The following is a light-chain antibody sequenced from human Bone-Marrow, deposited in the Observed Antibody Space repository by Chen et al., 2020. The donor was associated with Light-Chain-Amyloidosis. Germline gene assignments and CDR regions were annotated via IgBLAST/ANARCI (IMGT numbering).Light chain of an antibody. CDR1: SSDVGRYDR. CDR3: SSYTSISTLI. CDR2: EVN. V-gene: IGLV2-18*02. J-gene: IGLJ2*01. Sequence: QSALTQPPSVSGSPGQSVTISCTGTSSDVGRYDRVSWYQQSPGTAPKVIIFEVNNRPSGVPDRFSGSKAGNAASLTISELQAEDEGDYYCSSYTSISTLIFGGGTKLTVL.